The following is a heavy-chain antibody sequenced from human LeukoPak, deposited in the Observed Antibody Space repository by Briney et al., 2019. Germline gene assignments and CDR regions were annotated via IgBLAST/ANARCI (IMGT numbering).Heavy chain of an antibody. CDR3: VRHYGSGSYYF. J-gene: IGHJ4*02. Sequence: SETLSLTCTVSGGSINSYYWSWIRQPPGKGLEWIGYIYYSGSTNYSPSLKSRVTISIDTSKNQFSLKLSSVTAADTAVYYCVRHYGSGSYYFWGQGTLVTVSS. CDR2: IYYSGST. D-gene: IGHD3-10*01. V-gene: IGHV4-59*08. CDR1: GGSINSYY.